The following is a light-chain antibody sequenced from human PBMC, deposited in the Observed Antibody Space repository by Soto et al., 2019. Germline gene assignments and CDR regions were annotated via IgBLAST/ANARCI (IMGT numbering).Light chain of an antibody. CDR2: DII. CDR1: SSDVGAYIF. Sequence: QSALTQPASVSGSPGQSITISCTGTSSDVGAYIFVSWYQQHPGKAPKLMIYDIINRPSGVSNRFSGSKSGNTASLTISGLQAEDEADYYCVSFTTSRSYVLGTGTKV. J-gene: IGLJ1*01. V-gene: IGLV2-14*03. CDR3: VSFTTSRSYV.